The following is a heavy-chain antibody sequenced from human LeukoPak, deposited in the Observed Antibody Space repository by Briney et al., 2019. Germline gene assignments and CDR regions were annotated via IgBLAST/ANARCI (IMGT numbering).Heavy chain of an antibody. J-gene: IGHJ4*02. V-gene: IGHV3-23*01. CDR3: ARGRYSGTYLLDY. Sequence: GGSLRLSCAASGFTFDDYGMSWVRQAPGKGLEWVSAISGSGGSTYYADSVKGRFTISRDNSKNTLYLQMNSLRAEDTAVYYCARGRYSGTYLLDYWGQGTLVTVSS. CDR2: ISGSGGST. D-gene: IGHD1-26*01. CDR1: GFTFDDYG.